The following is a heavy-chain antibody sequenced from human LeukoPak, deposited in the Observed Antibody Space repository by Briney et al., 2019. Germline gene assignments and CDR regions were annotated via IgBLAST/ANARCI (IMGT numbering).Heavy chain of an antibody. CDR3: ARDRSAMVRGIFNY. CDR1: GFTFSSYS. V-gene: IGHV3-21*01. Sequence: GGSLRLSYAASGFTFSSYSMNWVRQAPGKGLEWVSSISSSSYIYYADSVKGRFTISRDNAKNSLYLQMNSLRAEDTAVYYCARDRSAMVRGIFNYWGQGTLVTVSS. D-gene: IGHD3-10*01. J-gene: IGHJ4*02. CDR2: ISSSSYI.